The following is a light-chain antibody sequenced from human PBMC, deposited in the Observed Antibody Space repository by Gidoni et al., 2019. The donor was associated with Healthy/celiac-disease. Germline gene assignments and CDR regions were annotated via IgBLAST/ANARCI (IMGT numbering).Light chain of an antibody. CDR2: AAS. V-gene: IGKV1-39*01. CDR1: QSISSY. CDR3: QQSYSTHMCS. Sequence: DIQMTQSPSSLSASVGDRVTITCRASQSISSYLNWYQQKPGKAPKLLIYAASSLQSGVPSRFSGSGSGTDFTLTISSLQPEDFATYYCQQSYSTHMCSFGQGTKLEIK. J-gene: IGKJ2*04.